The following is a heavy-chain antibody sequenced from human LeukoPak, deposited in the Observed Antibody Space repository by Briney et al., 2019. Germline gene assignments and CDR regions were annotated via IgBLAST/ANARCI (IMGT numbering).Heavy chain of an antibody. D-gene: IGHD6-25*01. CDR2: IKSKTDAVTT. V-gene: IGHV3-15*01. J-gene: IGHJ5*02. Sequence: PGGSLRLSCAASGFTFSNAWMNWVRQAPGKGGEWVGRIKSKTDAVTTYYAAPVKARFTISSDDSINTLYLQMNSLKTEDTAVYYCTTVPSSWVAALHRFDPWGQGTLVTVSS. CDR3: TTVPSSWVAALHRFDP. CDR1: GFTFSNAW.